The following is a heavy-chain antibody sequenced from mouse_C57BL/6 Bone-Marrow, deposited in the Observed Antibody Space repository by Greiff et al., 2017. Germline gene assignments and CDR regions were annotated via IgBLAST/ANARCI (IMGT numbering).Heavy chain of an antibody. CDR2: IYPRSGNT. CDR1: GYPFTSYG. CDR3: ARLAGFDY. Sequence: QVQLKQSGAELARPGASVKLSCKASGYPFTSYGISWVKQRTGQGLEWIGEIYPRSGNTYYNEKFKGKATLTADKSSSTAYMELRSLTSEDSAVYFCARLAGFDYWGQGTTLTVSS. V-gene: IGHV1-81*01. J-gene: IGHJ2*01. D-gene: IGHD6-1*01.